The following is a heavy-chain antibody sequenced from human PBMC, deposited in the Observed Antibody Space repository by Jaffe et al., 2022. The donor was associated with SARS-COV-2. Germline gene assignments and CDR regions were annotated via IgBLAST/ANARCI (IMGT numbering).Heavy chain of an antibody. D-gene: IGHD6-19*01. J-gene: IGHJ2*01. CDR3: ARGPLGGWLKWYFDL. CDR1: GFSFSTYW. V-gene: IGHV3-7*04. Sequence: EVQLVESGGGLVQPGGSLRLSCAASGFSFSTYWMSWVRQAPGKGLEWVANINQDGSEKYYVDSVKGRFTISRDNAKNSLYLQMNSLRAEDTAVYYCARGPLGGWLKWYFDLWGRGTLVTVSS. CDR2: INQDGSEK.